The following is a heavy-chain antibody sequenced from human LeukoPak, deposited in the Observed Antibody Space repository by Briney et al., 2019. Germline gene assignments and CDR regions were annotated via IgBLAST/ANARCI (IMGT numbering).Heavy chain of an antibody. Sequence: SETLSLTCTVSGGSISSYYWSWIRQPPGKGLEWIGYIYYSGSTNYNPSLKSRVTISLDTSKNQFSLKLSSVTAADTAVYYCARHTSGSYSALDYWGQGTLVTVSS. CDR3: ARHTSGSYSALDY. CDR2: IYYSGST. J-gene: IGHJ4*02. D-gene: IGHD1-26*01. CDR1: GGSISSYY. V-gene: IGHV4-59*08.